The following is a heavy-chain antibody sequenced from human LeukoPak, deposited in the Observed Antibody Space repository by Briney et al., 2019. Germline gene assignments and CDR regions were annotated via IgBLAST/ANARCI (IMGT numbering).Heavy chain of an antibody. Sequence: PGGSLRLPCAASGFTFDDYAMHWVRQAPGKGLEWVSGISWNSGSIGYADSVKGRFTISRDNAKNSLYLQMNSLRAEDTALYYCAKDIGWELLGSFDYWGQGTLVTVSS. CDR1: GFTFDDYA. J-gene: IGHJ4*02. V-gene: IGHV3-9*01. D-gene: IGHD1-26*01. CDR3: AKDIGWELLGSFDY. CDR2: ISWNSGSI.